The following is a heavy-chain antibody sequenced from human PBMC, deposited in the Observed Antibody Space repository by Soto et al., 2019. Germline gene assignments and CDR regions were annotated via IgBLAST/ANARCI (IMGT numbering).Heavy chain of an antibody. Sequence: QVQLVQSGAEVKKPGASVKVSCKASGYTFTSYDINWVRQATGQGLEWMGWMNPNSGNTGYAQKFQGRVTMTRNTSISTAYMELSSRRSEDTAVYYCSSSDYGGGGFDYWGQGTLVTVSS. CDR2: MNPNSGNT. D-gene: IGHD4-17*01. J-gene: IGHJ4*02. CDR1: GYTFTSYD. V-gene: IGHV1-8*01. CDR3: SSSDYGGGGFDY.